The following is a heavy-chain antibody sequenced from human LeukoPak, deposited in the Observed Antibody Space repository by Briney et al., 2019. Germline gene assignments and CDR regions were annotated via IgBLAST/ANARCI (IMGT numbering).Heavy chain of an antibody. CDR2: IYYSGST. D-gene: IGHD3-10*01. Sequence: PSETLSLTCTVSGGSISSSSYYWGWIRQPPGKGLEWIGSIYYSGSTYYNPSLKSRVTISVDTSKNQFSLKLSSVTAADTAVYYCARQSPGAFDIWGQGTMVTVSS. CDR3: ARQSPGAFDI. CDR1: GGSISSSSYY. J-gene: IGHJ3*02. V-gene: IGHV4-39*01.